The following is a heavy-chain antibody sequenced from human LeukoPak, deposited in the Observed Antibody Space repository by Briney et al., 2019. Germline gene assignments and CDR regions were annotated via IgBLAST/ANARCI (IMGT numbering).Heavy chain of an antibody. Sequence: ASVKVSCKASGYTFTRDYIRWVRQAPRHGLEWIGWITPHSGGTNYAQKFQGRVTMTRDTSISTAYMELSRLRSDDTAVYYCARVRAGYCTNGVCYDGNYFDYWGQGTLVTVSS. CDR2: ITPHSGGT. V-gene: IGHV1-2*02. CDR1: GYTFTRDY. CDR3: ARVRAGYCTNGVCYDGNYFDY. D-gene: IGHD2-8*01. J-gene: IGHJ4*02.